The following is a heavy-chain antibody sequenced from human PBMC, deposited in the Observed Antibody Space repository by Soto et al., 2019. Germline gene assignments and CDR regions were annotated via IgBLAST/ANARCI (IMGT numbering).Heavy chain of an antibody. V-gene: IGHV3-7*03. CDR1: GFTFSSYW. Sequence: GGSLRLSCAASGFTFSSYWMSWVRQAPGKGLEWVANIKQDGSEKYYVDSVKGRFTISRDNAKNSLYLQMNSLRAEDTAVYYCARGNIAALRYYYGMDVWGQGTTVTVSS. J-gene: IGHJ6*02. CDR3: ARGNIAALRYYYGMDV. D-gene: IGHD6-13*01. CDR2: IKQDGSEK.